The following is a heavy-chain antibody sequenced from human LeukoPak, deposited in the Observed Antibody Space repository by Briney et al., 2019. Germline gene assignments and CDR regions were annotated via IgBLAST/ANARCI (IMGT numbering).Heavy chain of an antibody. CDR2: ISSSGYTM. V-gene: IGHV3-48*02. D-gene: IGHD2-2*01. Sequence: GGSLRLSCAASGFTVSSYNMNWVRQTPGKGLEWVSYISSSGYTMHHADSVKGRFTVSRDSAKNSLYLQMNSLRDEDAAVYFCARGCASCGHYSYYFMDVWGKGTTVTVSS. CDR1: GFTVSSYN. CDR3: ARGCASCGHYSYYFMDV. J-gene: IGHJ6*03.